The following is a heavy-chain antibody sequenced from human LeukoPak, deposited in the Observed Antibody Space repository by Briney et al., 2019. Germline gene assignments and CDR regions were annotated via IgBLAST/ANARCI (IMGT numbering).Heavy chain of an antibody. D-gene: IGHD3-3*01. V-gene: IGHV4-34*01. J-gene: IGHJ4*02. Sequence: SETLSLTCAIYGGSFSGYYWSWIRQPPGKGLEWIGEINHSGSTNYNPSLKSRVTISVDTSKNQFSLKLSSVTAADTAVYYCARSRYYDFWSGYYVSFDYWGQGTLVTVSS. CDR2: INHSGST. CDR3: ARSRYYDFWSGYYVSFDY. CDR1: GGSFSGYY.